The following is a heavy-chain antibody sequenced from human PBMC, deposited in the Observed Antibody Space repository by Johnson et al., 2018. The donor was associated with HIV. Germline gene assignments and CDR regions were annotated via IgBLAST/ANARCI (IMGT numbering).Heavy chain of an antibody. V-gene: IGHV3-30*03. J-gene: IGHJ3*02. CDR2: ISGDGSKK. CDR3: ARDPDI. CDR1: RFTVSTNY. Sequence: QVQLVESGGGLVQPGGSMRLSCVASRFTVSTNYMSWVRQAPGKGLEWVAGISGDGSKKYHGDSVKGRFTISRDNSKNTLYLQMNSLRAEDTAVYYCARDPDIWGQGTMVTVSS.